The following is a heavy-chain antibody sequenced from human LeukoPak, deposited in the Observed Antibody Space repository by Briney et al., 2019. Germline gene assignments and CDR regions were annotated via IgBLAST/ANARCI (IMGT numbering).Heavy chain of an antibody. CDR3: ARARVPYAYYFDY. V-gene: IGHV4-59*01. Sequence: SETLSLTCTVSGDFINNYYWSWIRQPPGKGLEWMGYIYYSGSTNYNPSLKSRVTISVDTSKNQFSLKLTSMTPADTAVYYCARARVPYAYYFDYWGQGALVTVSS. CDR2: IYYSGST. J-gene: IGHJ4*02. CDR1: GDFINNYY. D-gene: IGHD2-2*01.